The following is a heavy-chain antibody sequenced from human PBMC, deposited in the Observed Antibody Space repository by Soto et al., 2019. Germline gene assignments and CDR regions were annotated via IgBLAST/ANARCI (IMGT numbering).Heavy chain of an antibody. Sequence: QVQLVQSGAEVKKPGASVKVSCKASGFDFTDHYIHWVRQAPGQGLEWMGIISPDGGSTRNSQKFQARITMTRDTSTSTVYMELSSLRSEDTAIYYCARAPRGGVIIVITWAQIDYWGQGTLVTVSS. CDR1: GFDFTDHY. J-gene: IGHJ4*02. CDR2: ISPDGGST. V-gene: IGHV1-46*01. CDR3: ARAPRGGVIIVITWAQIDY. D-gene: IGHD3-10*01.